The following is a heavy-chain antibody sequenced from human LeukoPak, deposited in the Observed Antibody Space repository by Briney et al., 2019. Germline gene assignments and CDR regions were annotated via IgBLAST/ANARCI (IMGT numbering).Heavy chain of an antibody. V-gene: IGHV1-46*01. Sequence: PVASAKVSCKASGYTFTSYYMHWVRQAPGQGLEWMGIINPSGGSTSYAQKFQGRVTMTRDTSTSTVYMELSSLRSEDTAVYYCARSVVVVAQFDPWGQGTLVTVSS. D-gene: IGHD2-15*01. J-gene: IGHJ5*02. CDR2: INPSGGST. CDR1: GYTFTSYY. CDR3: ARSVVVVAQFDP.